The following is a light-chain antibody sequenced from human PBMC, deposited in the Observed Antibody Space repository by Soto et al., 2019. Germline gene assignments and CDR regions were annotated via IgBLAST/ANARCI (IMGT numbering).Light chain of an antibody. Sequence: DIQMTQSPSTLSASVGDRVTITCRASQSVTDWLAWYQQKPGKAPNLLIYDASRLQSGIPSRFSGSGSGTEFTLTISSLQPDDFATYDCQQYTTYPYTFGQGTKLGIK. J-gene: IGKJ2*01. CDR3: QQYTTYPYT. V-gene: IGKV1-5*01. CDR1: QSVTDW. CDR2: DAS.